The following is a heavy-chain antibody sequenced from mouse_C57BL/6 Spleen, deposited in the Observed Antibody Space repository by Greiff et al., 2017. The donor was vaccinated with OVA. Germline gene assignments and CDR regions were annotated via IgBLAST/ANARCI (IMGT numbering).Heavy chain of an antibody. CDR2: INPNNGGT. CDR3: AYNSYYFDY. D-gene: IGHD1-3*01. Sequence: EVQLQQSGPELVKPGASVKISCKASGYTFTDYYMNWVKQSHGKSLEWIGDINPNNGGTSYNQKFKGKATLTVDKSSSTAYMELRSLTSEDSAVYYCAYNSYYFDYWGQGTTLTVSS. CDR1: GYTFTDYY. J-gene: IGHJ2*01. V-gene: IGHV1-26*01.